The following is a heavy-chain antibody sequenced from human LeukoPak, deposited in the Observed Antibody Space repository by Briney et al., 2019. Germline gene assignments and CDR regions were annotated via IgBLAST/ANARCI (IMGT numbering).Heavy chain of an antibody. Sequence: GGSLRLSCAASGFTFSSYSMNWVRQAPGKGLEWVSSISSSSSYIYYADSVKGRFTISRDNAKNSLYLQMNSLRAEDTAVYYCARDGGGTGSWDYWGQGTLVTVSS. V-gene: IGHV3-21*01. CDR3: ARDGGGTGSWDY. CDR2: ISSSSSYI. J-gene: IGHJ4*02. CDR1: GFTFSSYS. D-gene: IGHD3-10*01.